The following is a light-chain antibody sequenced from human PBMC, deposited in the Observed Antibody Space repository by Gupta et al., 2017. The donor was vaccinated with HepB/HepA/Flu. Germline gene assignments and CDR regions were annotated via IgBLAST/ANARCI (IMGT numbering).Light chain of an antibody. CDR2: LGS. CDR1: QSLRDRNGNKY. Sequence: DIVMTQSPLSLPVTPGEPASMSCRSSQSLRDRNGNKYVDWNLQKPGQSPQRLVYLGSTRASGVPDRFSGSGSGTDFTLKISRVEAEDVGVYYCTQALKSPLTFGRGTKVEIK. V-gene: IGKV2-28*01. J-gene: IGKJ4*01. CDR3: TQALKSPLT.